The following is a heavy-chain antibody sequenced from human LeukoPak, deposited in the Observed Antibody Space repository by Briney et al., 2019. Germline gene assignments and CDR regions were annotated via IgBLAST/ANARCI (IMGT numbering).Heavy chain of an antibody. V-gene: IGHV3-23*01. CDR1: GFAFSSYA. CDR3: VKDYGPKQLVFFDS. D-gene: IGHD6-13*01. J-gene: IGHJ4*02. Sequence: GSLRLSCAASGFAFSSYALSWVRQAPGKGLEWVSGISENGGTTFYADSVKGRFTITRDNSKNTLYVQMNSLRGEDTAVYYCVKDYGPKQLVFFDSWGQGTLVTVSS. CDR2: ISENGGTT.